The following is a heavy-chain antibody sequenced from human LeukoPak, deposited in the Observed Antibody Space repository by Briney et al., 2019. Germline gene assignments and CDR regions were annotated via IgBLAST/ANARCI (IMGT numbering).Heavy chain of an antibody. CDR3: AKDEYSPWPYHFDY. CDR1: GHTFSSYA. D-gene: IGHD4-11*01. Sequence: GASVRLSCAASGHTFSSYAMSWVRQATGQGLEWVSAMSGSGGSTYYADNVKGRVTIPRHTSKTTLYRELNSLRAEDTAVYYCAKDEYSPWPYHFDYWGQGTLVTVSS. V-gene: IGHV3-23*01. J-gene: IGHJ4*02. CDR2: MSGSGGST.